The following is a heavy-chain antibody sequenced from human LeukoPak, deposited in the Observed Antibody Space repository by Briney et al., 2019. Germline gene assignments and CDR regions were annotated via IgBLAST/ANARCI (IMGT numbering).Heavy chain of an antibody. Sequence: GGSLRLSCAASRLTFSSYSMNWVRQAPGKGLEWISYVSSGSSTIYYADSVKGRFTISRDNAKNSLYLHLSSLRAEDTAVYYCARSGSSYDGSQSWFDYWGQGTLVTVSS. V-gene: IGHV3-48*01. J-gene: IGHJ4*02. CDR3: ARSGSSYDGSQSWFDY. D-gene: IGHD4-23*01. CDR1: RLTFSSYS. CDR2: VSSGSSTI.